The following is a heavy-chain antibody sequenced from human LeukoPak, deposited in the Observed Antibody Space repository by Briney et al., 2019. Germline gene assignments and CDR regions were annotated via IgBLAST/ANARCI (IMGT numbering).Heavy chain of an antibody. CDR2: ISSSSTSI. CDR3: ARKVVGATTPYHAFDL. CDR1: GFPFSFYS. J-gene: IGHJ3*01. D-gene: IGHD1-26*01. Sequence: GGSLRLSCVASGFPFSFYSMNWVRQAPGEGLEWVSSISSSSTSIDYADAVKGRFTISRDNAKNSLFLQMNSLRAEDTAVYFCARKVVGATTPYHAFDLWGQGTKVTVS. V-gene: IGHV3-21*01.